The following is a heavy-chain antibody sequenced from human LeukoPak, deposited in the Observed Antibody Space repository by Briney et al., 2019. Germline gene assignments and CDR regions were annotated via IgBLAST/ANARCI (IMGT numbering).Heavy chain of an antibody. CDR1: GYTFTSCG. V-gene: IGHV1-18*01. CDR2: ISTYNGNT. J-gene: IGHJ6*03. D-gene: IGHD3-10*01. Sequence: GASVKVSCKASGYTFTSCGISWVRQAPGQGLEWMGWISTYNGNTNYAQKLQGRVTMTTDTSTSTAYMELRSLRSDDTAVYYCARDLHRVVVRGVPRYSYYMDVWGKGTTVTISS. CDR3: ARDLHRVVVRGVPRYSYYMDV.